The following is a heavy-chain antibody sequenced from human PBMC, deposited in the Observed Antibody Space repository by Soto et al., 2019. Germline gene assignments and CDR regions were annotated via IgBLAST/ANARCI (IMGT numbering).Heavy chain of an antibody. CDR1: GYRFTSYW. V-gene: IGHV5-51*01. CDR2: IYPGDSDT. J-gene: IGHJ6*03. Sequence: PGESLKISCKGSGYRFTSYWIGWVRQMPGKGLEWMGIIYPGDSDTRYSPSFQGQVTISADKSISTAYLQWSSLKASDTAMYYCARSLAKAGTYYYYMDVWGKGTTVTVSS. CDR3: ARSLAKAGTYYYYMDV. D-gene: IGHD6-19*01.